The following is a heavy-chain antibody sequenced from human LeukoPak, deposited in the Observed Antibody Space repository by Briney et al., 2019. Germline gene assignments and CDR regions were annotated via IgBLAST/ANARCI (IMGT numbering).Heavy chain of an antibody. CDR2: ISYDGSNK. Sequence: PGGSLRLSCAASGFTFSSYGMHWVRQAPGRGLGWVAVISYDGSNKYYADSVKGPFTISRDNYKNTLYLQMNSLRAEDTAVYYCAKDVGYCSGGSCYEYFQHWGQGTLVTVSS. CDR3: AKDVGYCSGGSCYEYFQH. CDR1: GFTFSSYG. V-gene: IGHV3-30*18. D-gene: IGHD2-15*01. J-gene: IGHJ1*01.